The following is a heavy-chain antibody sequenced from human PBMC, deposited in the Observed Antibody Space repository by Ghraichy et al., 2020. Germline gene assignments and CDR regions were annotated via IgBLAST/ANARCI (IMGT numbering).Heavy chain of an antibody. CDR2: ISGSGGST. Sequence: GESLNISCAASGFTFSSYAMSWVRQAPGKGLEWVSAISGSGGSTYYADSVKGRFTISRDNSKNTLYLQMNSLRAEDTAVYYCAKDVAVSGSPIHWGQGTLVTVSS. CDR1: GFTFSSYA. J-gene: IGHJ4*02. CDR3: AKDVAVSGSPIH. V-gene: IGHV3-23*01. D-gene: IGHD1-26*01.